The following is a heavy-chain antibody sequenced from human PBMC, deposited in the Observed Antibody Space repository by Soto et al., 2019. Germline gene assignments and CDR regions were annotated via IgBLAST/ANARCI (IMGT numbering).Heavy chain of an antibody. V-gene: IGHV3-43D*04. CDR3: AKVGQLDITTGHAYFDH. J-gene: IGHJ4*02. CDR1: GYAFEDYA. CDR2: ISWDGEST. D-gene: IGHD5-12*01. Sequence: GGSLRLSCATSGYAFEDYATHWVRQVPGKGLEWVSLISWDGESTYYADPVKGRFTVSRDNSEKSLYLQMNSVRVDDTALYYCAKVGQLDITTGHAYFDHWGQGTLVTVSS.